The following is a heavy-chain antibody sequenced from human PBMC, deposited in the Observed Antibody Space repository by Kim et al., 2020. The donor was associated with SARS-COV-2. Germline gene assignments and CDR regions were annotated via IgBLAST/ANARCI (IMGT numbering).Heavy chain of an antibody. Sequence: THTPDHVQGRFTSSRDNTKNPLYRKMNSRRAEDTALYYCAKFGGRLADFDYWGQGTLVTVSS. D-gene: IGHD3-10*01. CDR2: T. CDR3: AKFGGRLADFDY. V-gene: IGHV3-23*01. J-gene: IGHJ4*02.